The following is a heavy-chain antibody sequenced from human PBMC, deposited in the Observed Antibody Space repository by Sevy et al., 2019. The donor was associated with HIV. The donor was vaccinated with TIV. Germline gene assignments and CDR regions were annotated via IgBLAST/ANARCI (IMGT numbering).Heavy chain of an antibody. CDR3: ARVPPTSSRYYYYYMNV. J-gene: IGHJ6*03. Sequence: ASVKVSCKTSGGSFSSYAISWVRQAPGQGLEWMGGIIPIFGTTTYTQRFQGKITITVDISTGTAYMEWSSLTSEDKAVYYCARVPPTSSRYYYYYMNVWGKGTAVTVSS. CDR1: GGSFSSYA. D-gene: IGHD3-9*01. V-gene: IGHV1-69*06. CDR2: IIPIFGTT.